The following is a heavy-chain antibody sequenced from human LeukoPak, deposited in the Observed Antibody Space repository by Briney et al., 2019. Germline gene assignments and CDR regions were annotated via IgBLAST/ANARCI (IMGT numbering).Heavy chain of an antibody. CDR1: GYSISSGYY. Sequence: SETLSLTCTVSGYSISSGYYWGWIRQPPGKGLEWIGSISHSGSTYYNPSLKRRVTISVDTSKNQFSLKLRSVTAADTAVYYCARSRGRLAQLDYWGQGTLVTVSS. CDR2: ISHSGST. CDR3: ARSRGRLAQLDY. V-gene: IGHV4-38-2*02. J-gene: IGHJ4*02. D-gene: IGHD1-1*01.